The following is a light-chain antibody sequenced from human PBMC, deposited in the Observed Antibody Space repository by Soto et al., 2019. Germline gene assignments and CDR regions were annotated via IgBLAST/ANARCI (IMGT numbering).Light chain of an antibody. CDR3: QQSYATPRT. Sequence: DIQMTQSPSSLSASVGESVTITCRASQYINNFLNWYQQKPGQAPKLLIYIASSLRSGVPSRFTGSGSGTDFTLTISNLQPEDFATYYCQQSYATPRTFGQGTKLEIK. V-gene: IGKV1-39*01. CDR2: IAS. J-gene: IGKJ2*01. CDR1: QYINNF.